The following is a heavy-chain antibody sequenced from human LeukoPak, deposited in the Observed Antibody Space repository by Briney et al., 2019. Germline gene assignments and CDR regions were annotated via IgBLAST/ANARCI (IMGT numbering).Heavy chain of an antibody. Sequence: SVKVSCMASGGTFSSYTISWVRQAPGQGLEWMGRIIPILGIANYAQKFQGRVTITADKSTSTAYMELSSLRSEDTAVYYCARDGYYYDSSGALDYWGQGTLVTVSS. CDR2: IIPILGIA. CDR1: GGTFSSYT. V-gene: IGHV1-69*04. CDR3: ARDGYYYDSSGALDY. J-gene: IGHJ4*02. D-gene: IGHD3-22*01.